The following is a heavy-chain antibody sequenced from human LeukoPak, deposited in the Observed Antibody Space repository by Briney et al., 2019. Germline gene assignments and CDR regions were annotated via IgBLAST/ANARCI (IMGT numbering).Heavy chain of an antibody. J-gene: IGHJ4*02. CDR3: ARTFNSGSYSFDY. D-gene: IGHD1-26*01. CDR2: IIPILGIA. V-gene: IGHV1-69*04. CDR1: GGTFSSYA. Sequence: GASVKVSCKASGGTFSSYAISWVRQAPGQGLEWMGRIIPILGIANYAQKFQGRVTITADKSTSTAYMELSSLRSEDTAVYYCARTFNSGSYSFDYWGQGTLVTVSS.